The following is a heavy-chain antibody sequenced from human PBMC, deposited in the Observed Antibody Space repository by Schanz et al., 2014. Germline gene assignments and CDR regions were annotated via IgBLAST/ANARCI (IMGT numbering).Heavy chain of an antibody. CDR1: GGSISSSF. CDR2: ISYSGST. D-gene: IGHD1-26*01. V-gene: IGHV4-59*01. CDR3: ARDKSGTYYTFDL. J-gene: IGHJ4*02. Sequence: QVKLQESGPGLVKPSETLSLTCNVSGGSISSSFWSWIRQPPGKGLEWIGYISYSGSTNYSPSLKRRVAISLDTSNIQISLKLRSVSAADTAVYYCARDKSGTYYTFDLWGPGTQDNGSS.